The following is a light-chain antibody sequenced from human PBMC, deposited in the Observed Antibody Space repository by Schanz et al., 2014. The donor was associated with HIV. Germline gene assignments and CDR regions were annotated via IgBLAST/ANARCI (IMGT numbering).Light chain of an antibody. CDR3: ATWVDSLNGWV. Sequence: QSVLTQPPSASGTPGQRVTISCSGSSSNIGSNAVHWYQQFPGMAPKLLIQSNNQRPSGVPDRFSGSDSGASASLAISGLQSEDEADYYCATWVDSLNGWVFGGGTKLTVL. V-gene: IGLV1-44*01. J-gene: IGLJ3*02. CDR1: SSNIGSNA. CDR2: SNN.